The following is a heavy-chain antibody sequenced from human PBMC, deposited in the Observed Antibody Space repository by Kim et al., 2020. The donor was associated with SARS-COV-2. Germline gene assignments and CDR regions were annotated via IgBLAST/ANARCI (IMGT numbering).Heavy chain of an antibody. J-gene: IGHJ3*02. CDR2: IIPIFGTA. Sequence: SVKVSCKASGGTFSSYAISWVRQAPGQGLEWMGGIIPIFGTANYAQKFQGRVTITADESTSTAYMELSSLRSEDTAVYYCARLMYCSSTSCYMGLTAFDIWGQGTMVTVSS. D-gene: IGHD2-2*02. CDR3: ARLMYCSSTSCYMGLTAFDI. V-gene: IGHV1-69*13. CDR1: GGTFSSYA.